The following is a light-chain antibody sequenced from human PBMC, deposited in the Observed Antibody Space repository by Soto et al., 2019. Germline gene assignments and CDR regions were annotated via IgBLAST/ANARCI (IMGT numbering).Light chain of an antibody. Sequence: QSVLTQSPSASASLGASVKLTCTLSSGDSTYAIAWHQQQPEKGPRYLMKVDTDGSHTKGDGIPDRFSGSSSGAERYLTISNLQSEDEADYYCQTWGTGIRVFGGGTQLTVL. CDR2: VDTDGSH. V-gene: IGLV4-69*02. J-gene: IGLJ3*02. CDR1: SGDSTYA. CDR3: QTWGTGIRV.